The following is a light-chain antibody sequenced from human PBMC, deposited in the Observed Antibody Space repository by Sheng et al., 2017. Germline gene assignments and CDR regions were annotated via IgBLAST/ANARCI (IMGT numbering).Light chain of an antibody. CDR2: DVS. CDR3: SSYTSSNSWL. V-gene: IGLV2-14*03. Sequence: QSALTQPASVSGSPGQSITLSCTGTSSDIGNSIYVSWYQQHPGKVPKLIIFDVSVRPSGVSDRFSASKSGDTASLTISGLQAEDEADYYCSSYTSSNSWLFGGGTKLTVL. J-gene: IGLJ3*02. CDR1: SSDIGNSIY.